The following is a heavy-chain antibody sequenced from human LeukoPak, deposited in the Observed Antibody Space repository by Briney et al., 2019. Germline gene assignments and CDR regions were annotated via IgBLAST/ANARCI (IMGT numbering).Heavy chain of an antibody. CDR1: GYTFTGYY. J-gene: IGHJ4*02. CDR2: INPNSGGT. Sequence: AASVKVSCKASGYTFTGYYMHWVRQAPGQGLEWMGWINPNSGGTNYAQKFQGRVTMTRDTSISTAYMELSSLRSEDTAVYYCARGSEPHYYDSSTLDFWGQGTLVTVSS. CDR3: ARGSEPHYYDSSTLDF. V-gene: IGHV1-2*02. D-gene: IGHD3-22*01.